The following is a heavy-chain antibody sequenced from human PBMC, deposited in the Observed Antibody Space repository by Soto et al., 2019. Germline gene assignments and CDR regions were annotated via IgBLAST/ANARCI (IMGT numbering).Heavy chain of an antibody. Sequence: SETLSLTCTVSGGSISSCGYYWSWIRQHPGKGLEWIGYIYYSGSTYYNPSLKSRVTISVDTSKNQFSLNPSSVTAADTAVYYSARPSNERGSSSAPDYWGPGNQVIVS. V-gene: IGHV4-31*03. D-gene: IGHD5-18*01. CDR2: IYYSGST. CDR3: ARPSNERGSSSAPDY. J-gene: IGHJ4*02. CDR1: GGSISSCGYY.